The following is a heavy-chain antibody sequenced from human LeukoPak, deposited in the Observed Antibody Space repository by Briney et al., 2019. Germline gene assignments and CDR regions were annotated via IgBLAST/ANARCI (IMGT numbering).Heavy chain of an antibody. V-gene: IGHV5-51*01. D-gene: IGHD6-19*01. CDR3: ARGAVAGVIDAFDI. J-gene: IGHJ3*02. Sequence: GESLKISCQGSGYSFTNYWMAWVRQMPGKGLEWMGIIYPGDSDTRYSPSFQGQVTISADKSISTAYLQWSSLKASDTAMYYCARGAVAGVIDAFDIWGQGTVVTVSS. CDR2: IYPGDSDT. CDR1: GYSFTNYW.